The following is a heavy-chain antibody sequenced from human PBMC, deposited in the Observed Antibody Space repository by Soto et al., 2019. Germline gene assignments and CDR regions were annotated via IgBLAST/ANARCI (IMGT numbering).Heavy chain of an antibody. V-gene: IGHV3-30-3*01. J-gene: IGHJ4*02. CDR1: GFTFSSYA. D-gene: IGHD6-19*01. CDR2: ISYDGSNK. Sequence: PGGSLRLSCAASGFTFSSYAMHWVRQAPGKGLEWVAVISYDGSNKYYADSVKGRFTISRDNSKNTLYLQMNSLRAEDTAVYYCARGDSGWYPDLELGLDFDYWGQGTLVTVSS. CDR3: ARGDSGWYPDLELGLDFDY.